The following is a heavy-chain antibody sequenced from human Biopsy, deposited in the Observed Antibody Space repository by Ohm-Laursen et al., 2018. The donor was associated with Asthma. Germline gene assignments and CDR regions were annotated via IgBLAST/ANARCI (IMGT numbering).Heavy chain of an antibody. CDR3: ASPSSSREILYYYYNMDI. J-gene: IGHJ6*02. D-gene: IGHD6-13*01. V-gene: IGHV1-69*06. Sequence: SVKVSCKASGGTFGNYAISWVRQAPGLGLEWMGGISPVFGSTNIAQKFQGRVTISADIFTKTTYLEVSSLRSDDTAVYYCASPSSSREILYYYYNMDIWGQGTTVTV. CDR2: ISPVFGST. CDR1: GGTFGNYA.